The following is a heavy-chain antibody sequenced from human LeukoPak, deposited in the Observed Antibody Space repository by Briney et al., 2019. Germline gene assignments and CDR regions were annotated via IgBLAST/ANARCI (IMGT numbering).Heavy chain of an antibody. CDR1: GGSIENYY. V-gene: IGHV4-59*01. CDR2: IYYNGNT. D-gene: IGHD5-18*01. J-gene: IGHJ4*02. Sequence: TSETLSLTCSVSGGSIENYYWTWIRQPPGKGLEWIGYIYYNGNTNYSPSLKSRVTLSVDTSKNQFSLKLTSVTAADTAVYFCARVGTRGYSYGRFDFWGQGALLAVSS. CDR3: ARVGTRGYSYGRFDF.